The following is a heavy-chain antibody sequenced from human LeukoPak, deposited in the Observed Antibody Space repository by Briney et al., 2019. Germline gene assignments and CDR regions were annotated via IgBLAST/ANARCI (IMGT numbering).Heavy chain of an antibody. CDR1: GYTFTSYD. D-gene: IGHD1-26*01. CDR3: ARTMSGSYYWFDP. Sequence: GASVKVSCKASGYTFTSYDINWVRQATGQGLEWMGWMNPNSGNTGSAQKFQGRVTMTRDTSTSTVYMELSSLRSEDTAVYYCARTMSGSYYWFDPWGQGTLVTVSS. V-gene: IGHV1-8*01. CDR2: MNPNSGNT. J-gene: IGHJ5*02.